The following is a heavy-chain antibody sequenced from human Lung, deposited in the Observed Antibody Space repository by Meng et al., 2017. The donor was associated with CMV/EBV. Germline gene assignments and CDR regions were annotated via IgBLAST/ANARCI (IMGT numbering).Heavy chain of an antibody. CDR2: IIPIFGTA. D-gene: IGHD3-3*01. CDR1: GGTFSSYA. V-gene: IGHV1-69*05. CDR3: ARDRGTIFGVDFDY. Sequence: AVKVSCXASGGTFSSYAISWVRQAPGQGLEWMGGIIPIFGTANYAQKFQGRVTITTDESTSTAYMELSSLRSEDTAVYYCARDRGTIFGVDFDYWGHGTLVTVSS. J-gene: IGHJ4*01.